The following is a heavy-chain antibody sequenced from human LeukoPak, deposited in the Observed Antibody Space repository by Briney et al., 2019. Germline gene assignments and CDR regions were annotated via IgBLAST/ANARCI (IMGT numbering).Heavy chain of an antibody. J-gene: IGHJ4*02. CDR2: IRYDGSNK. D-gene: IGHD5-24*01. Sequence: GGSLRLSCAASGFTFSSYGMHWVRQAPGKGLEWVAFIRYDGSNKHYADSVKGRFTISRDNSKNTLYLQMNSLRAEDTAVYYCTRDSARRDGYNFDYWGQGTLVTVSS. V-gene: IGHV3-30*02. CDR3: TRDSARRDGYNFDY. CDR1: GFTFSSYG.